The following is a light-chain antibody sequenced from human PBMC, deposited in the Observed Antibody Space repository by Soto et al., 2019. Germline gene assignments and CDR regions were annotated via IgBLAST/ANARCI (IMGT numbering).Light chain of an antibody. J-gene: IGKJ2*01. Sequence: ESVLTQSPGTLSLSPGERASLSCRASQSVSSNSLAWYQQKPGQPPRLLISGAFNRATAIPDSFSGSGSETDFTLTVSKMEAEDFAVYYCHQYATPSFTFGQGTKLDI. CDR1: QSVSSNS. CDR3: HQYATPSFT. V-gene: IGKV3-20*01. CDR2: GAF.